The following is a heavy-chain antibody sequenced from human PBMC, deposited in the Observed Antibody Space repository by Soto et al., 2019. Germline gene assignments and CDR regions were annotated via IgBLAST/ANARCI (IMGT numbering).Heavy chain of an antibody. CDR2: VYYNGNT. CDR1: GGSVNSASDY. CDR3: ARAQSVAWYGFDY. Sequence: SETLSLTCTFSGGSVNSASDYWSWIRQSPEKGLEWIGYVYYNGNTNYNPPLKSRVTMSVDTSKNQFSLKLSSVTAADTAVYYCARAQSVAWYGFDYWGQGTLVTVSS. D-gene: IGHD3-10*01. J-gene: IGHJ4*02. V-gene: IGHV4-61*01.